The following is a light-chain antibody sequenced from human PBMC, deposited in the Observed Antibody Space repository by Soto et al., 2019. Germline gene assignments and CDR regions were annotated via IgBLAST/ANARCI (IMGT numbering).Light chain of an antibody. Sequence: EIVMTQSPATLAVSPGDTATLSCRASQSLGGNLAWYQQKPGQGPRLLIFRASSRATGVPARFSASGSGTEFTLTISGLQSEDVAIYYCQQYSNWPPWTFGPGTKVESK. V-gene: IGKV3-15*01. J-gene: IGKJ1*01. CDR1: QSLGGN. CDR2: RAS. CDR3: QQYSNWPPWT.